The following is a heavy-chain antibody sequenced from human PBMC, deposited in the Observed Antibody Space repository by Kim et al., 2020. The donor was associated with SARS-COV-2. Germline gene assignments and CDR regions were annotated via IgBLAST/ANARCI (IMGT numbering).Heavy chain of an antibody. CDR2: KK. J-gene: IGHJ4*02. CDR3: ARGPAGNFEY. Sequence: KKYYADAVKGRFTNSRNNSKNTLYLEMNSLRAEDTALYYCARGPAGNFEYWGQGALVTVSS. V-gene: IGHV3-33*01. D-gene: IGHD3-10*01.